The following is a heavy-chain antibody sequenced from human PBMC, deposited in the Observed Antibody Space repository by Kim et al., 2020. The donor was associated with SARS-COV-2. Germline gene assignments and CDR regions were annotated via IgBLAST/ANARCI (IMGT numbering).Heavy chain of an antibody. V-gene: IGHV1-3*01. CDR1: GYTFTSYA. J-gene: IGHJ4*02. D-gene: IGHD2-2*01. CDR3: ARDHRYCSSTTCYGEAIDH. CDR2: IHAGNGNT. Sequence: ASVKVSCKASGYTFTSYAMHWVRQAPEQRLEWMGWIHAGNGNTKYSQKFQGRVTITRDTSASTAYMELSSLRSEDTAVYYCARDHRYCSSTTCYGEAIDHWGQGTLVTVSS.